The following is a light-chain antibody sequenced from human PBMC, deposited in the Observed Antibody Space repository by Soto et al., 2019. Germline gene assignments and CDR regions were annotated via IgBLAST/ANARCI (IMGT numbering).Light chain of an antibody. CDR3: QQYNSYXXWT. CDR1: QSISSW. CDR2: KAS. V-gene: IGKV1-5*03. J-gene: IGKJ1*01. Sequence: DIQMTQSPSTLSASVGDRVTITCRASQSISSWLAWYQQKPWKAPKLLIYKASSLESGVPSRFSGSGSGTEFTLTISSLQTEDFAXXXCQQYNSYXXWTFGQGTKVE.